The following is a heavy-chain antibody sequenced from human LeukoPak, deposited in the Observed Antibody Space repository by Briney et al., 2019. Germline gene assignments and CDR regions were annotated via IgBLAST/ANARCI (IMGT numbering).Heavy chain of an antibody. CDR2: ITGSGDST. CDR1: GFTFSSYA. J-gene: IGHJ4*02. CDR3: ADSNYWYPVDY. Sequence: GGSLRLSCAASGFTFSSYAMRWVRQAPGKGLEWVSSITGSGDSTYYADSVKGRFTISRDNSKNTLYLQMNSLRAEDTAVYYCADSNYWYPVDYWGQGTLVTVSS. V-gene: IGHV3-23*01. D-gene: IGHD4-11*01.